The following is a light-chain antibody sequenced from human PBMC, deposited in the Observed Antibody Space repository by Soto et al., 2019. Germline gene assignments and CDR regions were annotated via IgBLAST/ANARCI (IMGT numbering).Light chain of an antibody. CDR3: QQCGSSPIT. CDR2: GAS. Sequence: EIVLTQSPGILSVSPGARAFFSCRASQSVSSNYLAWNQQKPGQAPRLLIYGASSRATGIPDRFSGSGSGTDFTLTISRLEPEDFAVYYCQQCGSSPITFGQGTRLEIK. V-gene: IGKV3-20*01. CDR1: QSVSSNY. J-gene: IGKJ5*01.